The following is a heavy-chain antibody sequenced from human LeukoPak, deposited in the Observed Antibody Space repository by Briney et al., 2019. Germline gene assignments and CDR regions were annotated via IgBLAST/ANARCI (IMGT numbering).Heavy chain of an antibody. V-gene: IGHV3-64*01. CDR1: GFTFSFYS. D-gene: IGHD3-10*01. CDR2: MGSNGDST. CDR3: ARMEVRGYGMDV. J-gene: IGHJ6*02. Sequence: GGSLRLSCAASGFTFSFYSMYWVRQAPGKGLEYVSAMGSNGDSTYYANSVKGRFTISRDNSKNTLYLQMGSLRVEDMAVYYCARMEVRGYGMDVWGQGTTVTVSS.